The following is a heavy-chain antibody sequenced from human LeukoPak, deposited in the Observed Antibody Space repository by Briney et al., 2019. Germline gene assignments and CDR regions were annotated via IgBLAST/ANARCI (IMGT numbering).Heavy chain of an antibody. CDR2: INHSGST. CDR3: ATGYYFDY. Sequence: SETLSLTCAVYGGSFSGYYWSWIRQPPGKGLEWVGEINHSGSTNYNPSLKSRGTISVATSKNQFSLKLSSVTAADTAVYYCATGYYFDYWGQGTLVGVSS. D-gene: IGHD4-17*01. V-gene: IGHV4-34*01. CDR1: GGSFSGYY. J-gene: IGHJ4*02.